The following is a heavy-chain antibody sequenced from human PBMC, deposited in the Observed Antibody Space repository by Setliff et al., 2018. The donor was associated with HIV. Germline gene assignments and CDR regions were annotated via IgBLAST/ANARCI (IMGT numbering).Heavy chain of an antibody. V-gene: IGHV4-34*01. Sequence: PSETLSLTCAVYGGSFSVYYWTWIRQPPGKGLEWIGEINHSGSTTYNPSLKSRVTISVDTSKNQFSLNLSSVTAADTAVYYCAREWGSANSLQGAFDIWGQGTMVTVSS. J-gene: IGHJ3*02. CDR2: INHSGST. D-gene: IGHD2-15*01. CDR3: AREWGSANSLQGAFDI. CDR1: GGSFSVYY.